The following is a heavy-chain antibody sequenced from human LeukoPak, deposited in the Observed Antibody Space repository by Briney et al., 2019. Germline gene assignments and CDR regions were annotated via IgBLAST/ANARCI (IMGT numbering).Heavy chain of an antibody. V-gene: IGHV3-48*01. CDR3: VRDGVGAPPFDY. CDR2: VSGRSDKI. J-gene: IGHJ4*02. D-gene: IGHD1-26*01. Sequence: GGSLRLSCAASGFTFSSYTMNWVRQAPGKGLEWISFVSGRSDKIYYADSVKGRFTVSRDNAKNSLYLQMNSLRAEDTAVYYCVRDGVGAPPFDYWGQGVLVTVSS. CDR1: GFTFSSYT.